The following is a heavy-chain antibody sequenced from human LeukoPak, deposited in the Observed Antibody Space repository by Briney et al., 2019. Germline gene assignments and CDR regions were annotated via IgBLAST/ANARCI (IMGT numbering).Heavy chain of an antibody. CDR3: ARPRYTNSQDAFDI. Sequence: GASVKVSCRASGYTFTSHYVHWVRQAPGQGLEWMGWISAYNGNTNYAQKLQGRVTMTTDTSTSTAYMELRSLRSDDTAVYYCARPRYTNSQDAFDIWGQGTMVTVSS. J-gene: IGHJ3*02. CDR2: ISAYNGNT. D-gene: IGHD3-9*01. V-gene: IGHV1-18*04. CDR1: GYTFTSHY.